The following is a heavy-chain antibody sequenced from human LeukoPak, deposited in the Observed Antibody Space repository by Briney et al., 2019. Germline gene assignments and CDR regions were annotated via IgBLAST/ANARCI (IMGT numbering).Heavy chain of an antibody. V-gene: IGHV4-59*08. Sequence: SETLSLTCTVSGGSISSYYWSWIRQPPGKGLEWSGCIYYSGSTDCNPSLNSRVTISVDTSKNQFSLKLSSVTAADTAVYYCARQSMGMKDLPLFDYWGQGTLVTVSS. CDR1: GGSISSYY. D-gene: IGHD1-14*01. J-gene: IGHJ4*02. CDR3: ARQSMGMKDLPLFDY. CDR2: IYYSGST.